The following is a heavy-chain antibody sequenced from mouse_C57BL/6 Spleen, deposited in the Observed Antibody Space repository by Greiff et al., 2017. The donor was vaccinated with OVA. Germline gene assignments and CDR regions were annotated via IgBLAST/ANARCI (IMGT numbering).Heavy chain of an antibody. CDR3: ARGSGSGYYWFAY. V-gene: IGHV5-17*01. J-gene: IGHJ3*01. D-gene: IGHD3-2*02. Sequence: EVQLVESGAGLVKPGGSLKLSCAASGFTFSDYGMHWVRQAPEKGLEWVAYISSCSSTIYYTDTVKGRFTISRDNDKNTLFLQMISLTSADTAMYYCARGSGSGYYWFAYWGQGTLVTVSA. CDR1: GFTFSDYG. CDR2: ISSCSSTI.